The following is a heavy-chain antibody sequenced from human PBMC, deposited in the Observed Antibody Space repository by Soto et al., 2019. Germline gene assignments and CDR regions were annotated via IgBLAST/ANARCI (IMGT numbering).Heavy chain of an antibody. Sequence: GGSLRLSCAASGFTFSSYGMHWVRQAPGKGLEWVAVISYDGSNKYYADSVKGRFTIPRDNSKNTLYLQMNSLRAEDTAVYYCSKDRSDGYNYYFYYGMDVWGQGTTVTVSS. CDR1: GFTFSSYG. J-gene: IGHJ6*02. CDR3: SKDRSDGYNYYFYYGMDV. D-gene: IGHD5-12*01. CDR2: ISYDGSNK. V-gene: IGHV3-30*18.